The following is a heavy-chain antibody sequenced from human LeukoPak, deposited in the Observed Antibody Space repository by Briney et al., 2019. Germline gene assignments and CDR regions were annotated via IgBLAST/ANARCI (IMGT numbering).Heavy chain of an antibody. D-gene: IGHD2-2*01. V-gene: IGHV1-18*04. Sequence: ASVKVSCKASGYTFTSYGISWVRQAPGQGVEWMGWISAYNGNTNYAQKLQGRVTMTTDTSTSTAYMELRSLRSDDTAVYYCARVPIVVVPAAPYYYYYGMDVWGKGTTVTVSS. CDR2: ISAYNGNT. J-gene: IGHJ6*04. CDR1: GYTFTSYG. CDR3: ARVPIVVVPAAPYYYYYGMDV.